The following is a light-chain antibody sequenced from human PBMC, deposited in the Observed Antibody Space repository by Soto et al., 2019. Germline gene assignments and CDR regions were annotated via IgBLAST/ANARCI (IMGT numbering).Light chain of an antibody. Sequence: QSVLTQPPSVSEAPRQRVTISCSGSSSNIGNNAVNWYQQLPGKAPKLLIYYDDLLPSGVSDRFSGSKSGTSASLAISGLQPEDEADYYCAAWDDSLNAGVFGGGTKLTVL. CDR3: AAWDDSLNAGV. J-gene: IGLJ3*02. CDR2: YDD. V-gene: IGLV1-36*01. CDR1: SSNIGNNA.